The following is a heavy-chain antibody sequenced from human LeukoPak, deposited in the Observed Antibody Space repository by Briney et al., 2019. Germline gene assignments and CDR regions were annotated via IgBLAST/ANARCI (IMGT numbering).Heavy chain of an antibody. CDR3: AREHGSGSYWDY. CDR1: GFTFRSHS. Sequence: PGGSLRLSCAASGFTFRSHSMNWVRRAPGRGREWISYIHSGDSTTYYADSVKGRFTISRDNAKNSLYLQMNSLRAEDTAVYYCAREHGSGSYWDYWGQGTLVTVSS. CDR2: IHSGDSTT. J-gene: IGHJ4*02. D-gene: IGHD3-10*01. V-gene: IGHV3-48*04.